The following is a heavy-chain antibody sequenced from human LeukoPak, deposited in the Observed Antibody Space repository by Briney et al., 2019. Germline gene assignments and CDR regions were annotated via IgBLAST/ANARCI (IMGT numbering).Heavy chain of an antibody. V-gene: IGHV3-30-3*01. CDR1: GFTFSSYA. CDR2: ISYGGSNK. D-gene: IGHD6-19*01. Sequence: GSLRFSCAASGFTFSSYAMHWVRQAPGKGLEWVAVISYGGSNKYYADSVKGRFTISRDNSKNTLCLQMNSLRAEDTAVYYCARVIAVAGNDYWGQGTLVTVSS. CDR3: ARVIAVAGNDY. J-gene: IGHJ4*02.